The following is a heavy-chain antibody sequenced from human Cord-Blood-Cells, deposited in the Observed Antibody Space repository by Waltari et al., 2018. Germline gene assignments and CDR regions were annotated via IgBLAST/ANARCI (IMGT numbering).Heavy chain of an antibody. D-gene: IGHD1-20*01. Sequence: EVQLVESGGGLVQPGGSLRLSCAASGFTVSSNYMSWVRQAPGKGLEWVSVIYSGGSTYYADSVKGRFTISRHNAKNTLYLQMNSLRAEDTAVYYCARVTGTYYFDYWGQGTLVTVSS. V-gene: IGHV3-53*04. CDR2: IYSGGST. J-gene: IGHJ4*02. CDR1: GFTVSSNY. CDR3: ARVTGTYYFDY.